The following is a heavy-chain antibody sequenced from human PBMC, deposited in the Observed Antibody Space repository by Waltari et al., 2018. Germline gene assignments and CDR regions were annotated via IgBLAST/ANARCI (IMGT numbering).Heavy chain of an antibody. V-gene: IGHV4-39*07. D-gene: IGHD1-26*01. CDR1: GGSISSSSYY. CDR2: IYYSGST. Sequence: QLQLQESGPGLVKPSETLSLTCTVSGGSISSSSYYWGWIRQPPGKGLEWIGSIYYSGSTYYTPSLKSRVTIAVDTSKNQFSLKLSSVTAADTAVYYCARDGGSYFLDYWGQGTLVTVSS. CDR3: ARDGGSYFLDY. J-gene: IGHJ4*02.